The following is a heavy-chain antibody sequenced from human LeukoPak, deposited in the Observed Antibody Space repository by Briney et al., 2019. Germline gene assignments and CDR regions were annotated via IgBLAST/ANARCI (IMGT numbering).Heavy chain of an antibody. D-gene: IGHD2-21*01. Sequence: PSETLSLTCNVSGASISGHYWSWIRHPAGKSLQWIGRIHTSGSPIYNPSRSSRVTMSVDTSKGQFSLTMNSLTAADTAIYYCARQRLDGDILGFDWWGQGTLVTVSS. CDR2: IHTSGSP. J-gene: IGHJ4*02. CDR3: ARQRLDGDILGFDW. V-gene: IGHV4-4*07. CDR1: GASISGHY.